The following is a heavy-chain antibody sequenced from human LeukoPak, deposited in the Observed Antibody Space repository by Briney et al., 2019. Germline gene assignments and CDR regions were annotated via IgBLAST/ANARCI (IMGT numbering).Heavy chain of an antibody. V-gene: IGHV4-31*03. CDR1: GASFNSDDQY. CDR3: SRGLDSRKLGY. CDR2: IHPSGML. J-gene: IGHJ4*02. Sequence: SETLSLTCTASGASFNSDDQYWNWIRQSPGKGLEWIGSIHPSGMLYNNPSLESRVAMSRDTSKNQFSLNLNSVTAADTAVYFCSRGLDSRKLGYWGQGILVTVSS. D-gene: IGHD3-22*01.